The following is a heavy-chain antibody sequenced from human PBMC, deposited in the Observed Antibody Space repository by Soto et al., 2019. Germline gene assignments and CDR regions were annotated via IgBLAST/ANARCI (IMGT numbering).Heavy chain of an antibody. D-gene: IGHD1-26*01. CDR3: ARGTPTPGTDY. J-gene: IGHJ4*02. V-gene: IGHV3-7*03. CDR1: GFNFGSYW. Sequence: PGGALRRSCAASGFNFGSYWMNWVRQAPGKGLEWVANINQDGRDMYYVDSVKGRFTVSRDNARNSLYLQMNGLRAEDTAEYYCARGTPTPGTDYWGQGTLVTVSS. CDR2: INQDGRDM.